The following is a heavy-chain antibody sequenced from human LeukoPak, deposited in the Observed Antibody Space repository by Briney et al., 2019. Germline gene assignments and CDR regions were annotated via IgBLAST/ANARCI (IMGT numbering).Heavy chain of an antibody. V-gene: IGHV3-43*02. CDR1: GFTFDDYA. CDR2: ISGDGGRT. CDR3: AKDNAAMVDSYYYGMDV. Sequence: PGGSLRLSCAASGFTFDDYAMHWVRQAPGKGLEWVALISGDGGRTYYADSVKGRFTISRDNSKNSLYLQMNSLRTEDTALYYCAKDNAAMVDSYYYGMDVWGQGTTVAVSS. J-gene: IGHJ6*02. D-gene: IGHD5-18*01.